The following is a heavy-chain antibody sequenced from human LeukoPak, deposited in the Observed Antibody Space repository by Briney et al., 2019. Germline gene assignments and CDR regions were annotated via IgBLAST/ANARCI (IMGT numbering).Heavy chain of an antibody. CDR2: ISGSGGST. D-gene: IGHD2-8*02. CDR3: AKETSYTFGRTGGLY. Sequence: PGGSLRLSCAASGFTFSSYAMSWVRLAPGKGLEWVSAISGSGGSTDYADSVKGRFTIPRDNSKNTLYLQMNSLRAEDTAVYYCAKETSYTFGRTGGLYWGQGTLVTVSS. V-gene: IGHV3-23*01. CDR1: GFTFSSYA. J-gene: IGHJ4*02.